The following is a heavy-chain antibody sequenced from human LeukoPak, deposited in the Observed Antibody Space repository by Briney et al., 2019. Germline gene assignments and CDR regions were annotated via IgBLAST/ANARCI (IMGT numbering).Heavy chain of an antibody. CDR3: ARGGGLDV. CDR2: INHNGNVN. V-gene: IGHV3-7*03. CDR1: GFSFSNYW. D-gene: IGHD3-16*01. J-gene: IGHJ6*02. Sequence: GGSLRLSCVTSGFSFSNYWMSWVRQAPGKGLEWVASINHNGNVNYYVDSVKGRFTIFRDNAKNSLYLQMSNLRAEDTAVYFCARGGGLDVWGQGATVTVSS.